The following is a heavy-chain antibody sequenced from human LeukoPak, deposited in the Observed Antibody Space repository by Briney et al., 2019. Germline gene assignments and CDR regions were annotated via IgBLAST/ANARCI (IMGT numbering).Heavy chain of an antibody. CDR2: ISTSGSTM. J-gene: IGHJ4*02. CDR1: GFTFSSYE. CDR3: ARDGAIYYFDY. Sequence: QSGGSLRLSCVASGFTFSSYEMNWVRQAPGRGLEWASYISTSGSTMYYADSVKGRFTISRDNAKKSVYLQMNSLRAEDTAVYYCARDGAIYYFDYWGQGTLVTVSS. V-gene: IGHV3-48*03. D-gene: IGHD1-26*01.